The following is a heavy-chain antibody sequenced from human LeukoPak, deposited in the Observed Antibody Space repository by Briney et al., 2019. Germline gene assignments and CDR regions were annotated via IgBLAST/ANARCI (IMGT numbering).Heavy chain of an antibody. J-gene: IGHJ4*02. CDR1: GYSIGSGYY. Sequence: PSETLSLTCTVSGYSIGSGYYWGWIRQPPGKGLEWIGSMYQTGSSYHSPSLKSRVTISLDTSKNQISLKLTFVTAADTAFYFCARENVVAQGTFDYWSQGALVTVSS. D-gene: IGHD2-21*01. CDR2: MYQTGSS. CDR3: ARENVVAQGTFDY. V-gene: IGHV4-38-2*02.